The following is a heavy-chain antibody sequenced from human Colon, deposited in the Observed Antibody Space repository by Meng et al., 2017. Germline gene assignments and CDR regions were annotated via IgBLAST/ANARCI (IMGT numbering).Heavy chain of an antibody. Sequence: PLQESGPGLVRPSETLPLTCTVSGASVSDTNYAWSWIRQPPGKGLEWIGYGSTNHNPSLKSRVTISVDTSKNQFSLTLNSVTAADTAVYYCARDNWGSLDYWGQGTLVTVSS. J-gene: IGHJ4*02. CDR1: GASVSDTNYA. CDR3: ARDNWGSLDY. CDR2: GST. V-gene: IGHV4-61*01. D-gene: IGHD7-27*01.